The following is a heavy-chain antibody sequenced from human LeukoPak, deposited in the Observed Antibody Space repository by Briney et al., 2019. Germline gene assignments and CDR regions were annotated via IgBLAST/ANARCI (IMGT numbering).Heavy chain of an antibody. CDR2: IYSGGST. V-gene: IGHV3-66*02. CDR1: GFTVSSNY. CDR3: ARYHYDFWSGYFDY. D-gene: IGHD3-3*01. J-gene: IGHJ4*02. Sequence: GGSLRLSCAASGFTVSSNYMSWVRQAPGKGLEWVSVIYSGGSTCYADSVKGRFTISRDNSKNTLYLQMNSLRAEDTAVYYCARYHYDFWSGYFDYWGQGTLVAVSS.